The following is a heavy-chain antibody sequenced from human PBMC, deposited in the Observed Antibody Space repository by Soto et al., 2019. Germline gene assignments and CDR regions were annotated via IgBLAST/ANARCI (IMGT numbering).Heavy chain of an antibody. V-gene: IGHV1-69*02. CDR3: ATSYGSGYRAFDY. J-gene: IGHJ4*02. Sequence: QVQLVQSGAEVKRPGSSVKVSCKASGVTFAFYSINWVRQAPGLGLEWMGRINPILSMSNYAQRFQGRVTRTADKSTSTAYMVLNSLRSEDTAIYYCATSYGSGYRAFDYWGQGALVTVSS. D-gene: IGHD3-10*01. CDR1: GVTFAFYS. CDR2: INPILSMS.